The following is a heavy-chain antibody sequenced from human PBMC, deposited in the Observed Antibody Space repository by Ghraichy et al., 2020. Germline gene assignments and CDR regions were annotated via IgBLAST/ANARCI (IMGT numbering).Heavy chain of an antibody. D-gene: IGHD3-10*01. CDR2: ISSSSSTI. J-gene: IGHJ4*02. CDR1: GFTFSSYS. Sequence: GSLRLSCAASGFTFSSYSMNWVRQAPGKGLEWVSYISSSSSTIYYADSVKGRFTISRDNAKNSLYLQMNSLRDEDTAVYYCARGLLWFGELLPLRPVGPYDYWGQGTLVTVSS. CDR3: ARGLLWFGELLPLRPVGPYDY. V-gene: IGHV3-48*02.